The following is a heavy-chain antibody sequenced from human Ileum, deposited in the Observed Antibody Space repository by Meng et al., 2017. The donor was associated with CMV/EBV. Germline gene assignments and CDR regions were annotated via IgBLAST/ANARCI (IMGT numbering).Heavy chain of an antibody. CDR1: GFGFSHFE. D-gene: IGHD2-15*01. V-gene: IGHV3-48*03. CDR3: VGGGLYYFDY. Sequence: GESLKISCAASGFGFSHFEMNWVRQAPGKGLEWLSYISGGGTTKYADSVKGRFIISRDNAKNSLFLQMNSLRAEDTALYYCVGGGLYYFDYWGRGTLVTRLL. J-gene: IGHJ4*02. CDR2: ISGGGTT.